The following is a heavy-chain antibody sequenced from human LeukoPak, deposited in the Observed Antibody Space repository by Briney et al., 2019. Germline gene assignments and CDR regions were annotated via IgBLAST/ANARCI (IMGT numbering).Heavy chain of an antibody. J-gene: IGHJ4*02. V-gene: IGHV1-2*02. CDR1: GYTFTGYY. Sequence: ASVKVSCKASGYTFTGYYMHWVRQAPGQGLEWTGWINPNSGGTNYAQKFQGRVTMTRDTSISTAYMELSRLRSDDTAVYYCARASRRLLLNLFDYWGQGTLVTVSS. D-gene: IGHD3-22*01. CDR2: INPNSGGT. CDR3: ARASRRLLLNLFDY.